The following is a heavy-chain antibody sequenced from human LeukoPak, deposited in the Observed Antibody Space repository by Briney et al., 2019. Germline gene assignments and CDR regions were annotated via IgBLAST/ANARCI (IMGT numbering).Heavy chain of an antibody. CDR2: ISGGGGTT. V-gene: IGHV3-23*01. CDR1: GFTFDSYS. D-gene: IGHD2-8*01. Sequence: GGSLRLSCATSGFTFDSYSMSWVRQARQAPGKGLEWVSTISGGGGTTYYGDSVKGRFTISRDNSKNTLYLQMNSLRAEDTAVYCCAKGGLYCTRNDCAQTFDYWGQGTLVTVSS. J-gene: IGHJ4*02. CDR3: AKGGLYCTRNDCAQTFDY.